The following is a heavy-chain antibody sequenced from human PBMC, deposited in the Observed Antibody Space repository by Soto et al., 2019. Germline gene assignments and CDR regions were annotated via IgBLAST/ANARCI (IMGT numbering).Heavy chain of an antibody. Sequence: GSLRLSCAASGFTFSSYAMHWVRQAPGKGLEWVAFISYDGSNKYYADSVKGRFTISRDNSKNTLYLQMNSLRAEDTAVYYCARDQQLWTLYYYYYGMDVWGQGTTVTVSS. CDR3: ARDQQLWTLYYYYYGMDV. V-gene: IGHV3-30-3*01. J-gene: IGHJ6*02. CDR2: ISYDGSNK. CDR1: GFTFSSYA. D-gene: IGHD5-18*01.